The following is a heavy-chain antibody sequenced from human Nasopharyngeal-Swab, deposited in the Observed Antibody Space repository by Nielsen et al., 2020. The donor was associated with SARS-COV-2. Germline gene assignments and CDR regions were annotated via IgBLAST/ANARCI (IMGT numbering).Heavy chain of an antibody. Sequence: WSRQPPGKGLEWIGEINHSGRTNYNPSLKSRVTISVDTSKNQFSLKLSSVTAADTAVYYCARRRGSGKRVDTTGYSSGWYAPRAAFDYWGQGTLVTVSS. CDR3: ARRRGSGKRVDTTGYSSGWYAPRAAFDY. V-gene: IGHV4-34*01. CDR2: INHSGRT. J-gene: IGHJ4*02. D-gene: IGHD6-19*01.